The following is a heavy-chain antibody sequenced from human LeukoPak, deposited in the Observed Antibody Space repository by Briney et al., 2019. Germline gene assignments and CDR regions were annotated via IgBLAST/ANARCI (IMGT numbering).Heavy chain of an antibody. V-gene: IGHV1-69*02. J-gene: IGHJ5*02. Sequence: ASVKVSCKASGGTFSSYTISWVRQAPGQGLEWMGRIIPILGIANYARKFQGRVTITADKSTSTAYMELSSLRSEDTAVYYCARVPYYYDSSGYYEIGSAWGQGTLVTVSS. CDR2: IIPILGIA. CDR3: ARVPYYYDSSGYYEIGSA. D-gene: IGHD3-22*01. CDR1: GGTFSSYT.